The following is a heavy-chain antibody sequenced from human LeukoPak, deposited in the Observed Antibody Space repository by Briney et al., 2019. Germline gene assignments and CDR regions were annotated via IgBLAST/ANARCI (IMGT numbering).Heavy chain of an antibody. D-gene: IGHD2-2*01. CDR1: GYTLTSYG. Sequence: ASVKVSCKASGYTLTSYGISWVRQAPGQGLEWMGWISAYNGNTNYAQKLQGRVTITADESTSTAYMELSSLRSEDTAVYYCARDWGNEYCSSTSCYYLNWFDPWGQGTLVTVSS. CDR2: ISAYNGNT. J-gene: IGHJ5*02. V-gene: IGHV1-18*01. CDR3: ARDWGNEYCSSTSCYYLNWFDP.